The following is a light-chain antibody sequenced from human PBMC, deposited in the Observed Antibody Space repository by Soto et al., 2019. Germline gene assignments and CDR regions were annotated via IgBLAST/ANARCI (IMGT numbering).Light chain of an antibody. J-gene: IGKJ4*01. CDR2: DAS. CDR3: QQYDSYSTLT. CDR1: QSISKW. V-gene: IGKV1-5*01. Sequence: DIQITQSPSTLSASVGDRVTMTCRASQSISKWLAWYGQKPATAPKLLIYDASNLESGVPSSFSGGGSGTKLTLTFRSLQPDDFATYDCQQYDSYSTLTFGGGTQVDI.